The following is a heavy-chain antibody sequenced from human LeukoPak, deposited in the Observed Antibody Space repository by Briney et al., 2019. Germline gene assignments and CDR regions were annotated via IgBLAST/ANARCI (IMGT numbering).Heavy chain of an antibody. CDR1: GGSISSSNW. CDR2: IYHSGST. Sequence: SGTLSLTCAVSGGSISSSNWWSWVRQPPGKGLEWIGEIYHSGSTNYNPSLKSRVTISVDTSKNQFSLKLRSVTAADTAVYYCARGGSSSPMRWGQGTLVTVSS. D-gene: IGHD6-6*01. V-gene: IGHV4-4*02. J-gene: IGHJ4*02. CDR3: ARGGSSSPMR.